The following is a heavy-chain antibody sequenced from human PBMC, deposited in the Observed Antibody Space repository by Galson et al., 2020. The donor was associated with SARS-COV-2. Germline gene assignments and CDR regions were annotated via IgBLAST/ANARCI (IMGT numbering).Heavy chain of an antibody. V-gene: IGHV4-61*09. CDR3: RQFALGAVPIDY. CDR2: VFITGTT. Sequence: SETLSLTCTVSGGSMNSGSYYWNWIRQPAGKGLEWIGHVFITGTTNYNPSLKSRATISLDTSKNQFSLKLTSVTAADTGVYYCRQFALGAVPIDYWGQGTLVTVSS. J-gene: IGHJ4*02. D-gene: IGHD6-19*01. CDR1: GGSMNSGSYY.